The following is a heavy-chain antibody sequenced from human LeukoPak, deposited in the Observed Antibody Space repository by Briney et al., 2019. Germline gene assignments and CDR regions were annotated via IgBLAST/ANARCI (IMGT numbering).Heavy chain of an antibody. CDR2: ITSSSSTI. CDR1: GFTFSSYN. Sequence: GGSLRLSCAASGFTFSSYNMNWVRQAPGKGLGWVSYITSSSSTIYYADSVKGRFTISRDNAKNSLFLQMNSLRDEDTAVYYCARDMYYGDYEIDYWGQGTLVTVSS. CDR3: ARDMYYGDYEIDY. J-gene: IGHJ4*02. D-gene: IGHD4-17*01. V-gene: IGHV3-48*02.